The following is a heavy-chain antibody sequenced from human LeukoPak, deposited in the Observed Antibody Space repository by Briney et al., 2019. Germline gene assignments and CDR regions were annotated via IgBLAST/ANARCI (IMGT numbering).Heavy chain of an antibody. J-gene: IGHJ3*02. CDR2: MYYSGST. CDR3: ARGSGSYRGGAFDI. CDR1: GGSMSTYY. Sequence: SETLFLTCTVSGGSMSTYYWTWIRQPPGKGLEWIGYMYYSGSTNYNPSLKSRVTISVDTSNNQLSLKLSSVTAADTAVYYCARGSGSYRGGAFDIWGQGTMVTVSS. V-gene: IGHV4-59*01. D-gene: IGHD1-26*01.